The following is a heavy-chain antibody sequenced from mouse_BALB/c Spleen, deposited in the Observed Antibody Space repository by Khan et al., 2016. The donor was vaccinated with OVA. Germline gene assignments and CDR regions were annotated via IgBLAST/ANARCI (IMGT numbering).Heavy chain of an antibody. Sequence: EVQLVVSGGDLVKPGGSLKLSCAASGFSFSSYGMSCVRPTPDKRLEWVATISSCGSYTYYPDSVKGRFTISRDNAKTTLSLQMSSLKSEDTAMYYCARLYAVEYWGQGTSVTVSS. V-gene: IGHV5-6*01. CDR3: ARLYAVEY. CDR1: GFSFSSYG. CDR2: ISSCGSYT. J-gene: IGHJ4*01.